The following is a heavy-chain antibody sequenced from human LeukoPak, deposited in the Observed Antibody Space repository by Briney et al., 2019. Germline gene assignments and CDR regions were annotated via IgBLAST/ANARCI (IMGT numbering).Heavy chain of an antibody. Sequence: ASVKVSCKASGYTFASYGISWVRQAPGQGLEWMGWISAYNGNTNYARKLQGRVTMTTDTSTSTAYMELRSLRSDDTAVYYCARVSVGPAATFSDYWGQGTLVTVSS. CDR3: ARVSVGPAATFSDY. CDR2: ISAYNGNT. J-gene: IGHJ4*02. CDR1: GYTFASYG. D-gene: IGHD2-2*01. V-gene: IGHV1-18*01.